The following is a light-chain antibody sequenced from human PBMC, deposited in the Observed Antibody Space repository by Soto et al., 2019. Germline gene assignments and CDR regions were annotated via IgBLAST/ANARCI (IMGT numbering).Light chain of an antibody. CDR1: QRVSSY. J-gene: IGKJ3*01. V-gene: IGKV3-11*01. Sequence: EIVLTQSPATLSLSPGERATLSCRASQRVSSYLAWYQQKPRQAPRLLIYDASNRATGIPARFSGSGSGTDFTLTISTLESEDFAVYYCQQRSNWPLTFGPGTKVDIK. CDR3: QQRSNWPLT. CDR2: DAS.